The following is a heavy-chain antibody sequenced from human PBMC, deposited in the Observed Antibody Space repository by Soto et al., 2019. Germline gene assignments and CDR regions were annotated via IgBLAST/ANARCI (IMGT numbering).Heavy chain of an antibody. J-gene: IGHJ5*02. D-gene: IGHD2-21*02. CDR2: IIPISGTA. Sequence: EASVKVSCKASGGTFSSYAISWVRQAPGQGLEWMGVIIPISGTANYAQKVQGRVTITADESTSTAYMEVSSLTSEDTAVYYCARDVAYCGGDCYSWFDPWGQGTLVTVSS. CDR1: GGTFSSYA. CDR3: ARDVAYCGGDCYSWFDP. V-gene: IGHV1-69*13.